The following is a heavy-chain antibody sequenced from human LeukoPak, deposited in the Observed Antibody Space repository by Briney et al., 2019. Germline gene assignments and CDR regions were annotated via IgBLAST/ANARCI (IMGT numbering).Heavy chain of an antibody. CDR1: GFTFSSYW. CDR2: INMDGSTI. V-gene: IGHV3-74*01. Sequence: GGSLRLSCAASGFTFSSYWMHWVRQGPGKGLVWVARINMDGSTISYADFVKGRFTISRDNAKNTLYLQMSSLRAEDTAVYYCARVSRGSYHFDHWGQGALVTVSS. D-gene: IGHD1-26*01. CDR3: ARVSRGSYHFDH. J-gene: IGHJ4*02.